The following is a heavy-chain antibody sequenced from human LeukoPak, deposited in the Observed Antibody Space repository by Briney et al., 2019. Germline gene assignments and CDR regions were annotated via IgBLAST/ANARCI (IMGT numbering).Heavy chain of an antibody. D-gene: IGHD2-15*01. CDR3: ATDTLLYYFDY. J-gene: IGHJ4*02. CDR1: GYTFTRYG. CDR2: FDPEDGET. Sequence: ASVKVSCKASGYTFTRYGVTWVRQAPGQGLEWMGGFDPEDGETIYAQKFQGRVTMTEDTSTDTAYMELSSLRSEDTAVYYCATDTLLYYFDYWGQGTLVTVSS. V-gene: IGHV1-24*01.